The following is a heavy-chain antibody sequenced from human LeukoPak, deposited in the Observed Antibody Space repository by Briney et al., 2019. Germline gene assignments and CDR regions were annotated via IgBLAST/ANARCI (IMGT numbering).Heavy chain of an antibody. D-gene: IGHD4-11*01. V-gene: IGHV4-30-4*02. CDR3: ARVDYSGYFDY. J-gene: IGHJ4*02. CDR1: GGSISSGDYY. CDR2: IYYSGST. Sequence: SETLSLTCTVSGGSISSGDYYWSWIRQPPGKGPEWIGYIYYSGSTYYNPSLKSRVTISVDTSKNQFSLKLSSVTAADTAVYYCARVDYSGYFDYWGQGTLVTVSS.